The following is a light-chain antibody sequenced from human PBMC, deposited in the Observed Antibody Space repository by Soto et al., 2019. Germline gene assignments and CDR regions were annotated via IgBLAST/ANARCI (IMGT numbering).Light chain of an antibody. Sequence: NFMLTQPHSVSESPGKTVIISCTRSSGSIASHYVQWYQQRPGSSPTPVIYEDNQRPSGVPDRFSGSIDSSSNSASLTISGLETEDAADYCCQSYDATNQVFGGGTKLTVL. CDR1: SGSIASHY. V-gene: IGLV6-57*01. J-gene: IGLJ3*02. CDR2: EDN. CDR3: QSYDATNQV.